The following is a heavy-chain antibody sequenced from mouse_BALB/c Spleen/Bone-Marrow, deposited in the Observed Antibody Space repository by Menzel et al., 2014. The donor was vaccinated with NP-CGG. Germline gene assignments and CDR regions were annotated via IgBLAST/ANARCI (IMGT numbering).Heavy chain of an antibody. D-gene: IGHD1-2*01. CDR2: ISSGGST. V-gene: IGHV5-6-5*01. Sequence: DVQLVESGGGLVKPGGSLKLSCAASGFTFSSYAVSWVRQTPEKRLEWVASISSGGSTYYPDSVKGRFTISRDNARNILYLQMSSLRSEDTAMYYCARVNYYGSFDYWGQGTTLTVSS. CDR1: GFTFSSYA. J-gene: IGHJ2*01. CDR3: ARVNYYGSFDY.